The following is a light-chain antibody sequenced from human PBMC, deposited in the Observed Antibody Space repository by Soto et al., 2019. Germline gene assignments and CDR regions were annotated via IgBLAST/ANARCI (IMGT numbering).Light chain of an antibody. CDR1: QSISSNY. J-gene: IGKJ1*01. Sequence: EIVLTQSPGTLSLSLGERATLSCRATQSISSNYLAWFQQKPGQAPRLLIYGASIRATGIPDRFSGTGSGADFTLTISSLEPEDFSVYYCHQYGNSPPWTFGQGTKVEIK. V-gene: IGKV3-20*01. CDR3: HQYGNSPPWT. CDR2: GAS.